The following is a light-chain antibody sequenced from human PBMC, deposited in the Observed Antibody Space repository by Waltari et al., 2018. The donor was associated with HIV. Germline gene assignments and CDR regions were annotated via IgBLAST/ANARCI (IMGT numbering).Light chain of an antibody. J-gene: IGKJ1*01. V-gene: IGKV1-5*03. CDR2: KAS. CDR1: HSIYRW. CDR3: QQYNSYPWT. Sequence: DIQMTQSPSTLSASVGDRVTITCRASHSIYRWSAWYQQRPGKAPKLLIYKASSLESGVPSRFSASGSGTEFSLTISSLQPDDFATYFCQQYNSYPWTFGQGTKVEIK.